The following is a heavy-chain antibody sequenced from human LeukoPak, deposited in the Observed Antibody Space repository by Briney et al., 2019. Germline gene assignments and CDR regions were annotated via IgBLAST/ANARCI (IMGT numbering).Heavy chain of an antibody. D-gene: IGHD3-9*01. CDR1: GYSINSGYY. J-gene: IGHJ4*02. CDR2: IYYSGNT. Sequence: SSETLSLTCTVSGYSINSGYYWGWIRQPPGKGLEWIGVIYYSGNTYHNPSLKSRVTISLDTSKNQFSLKLSSVTATDTAVYYCARVNDISTIPFEFDYWGQGTLVTVSS. CDR3: ARVNDISTIPFEFDY. V-gene: IGHV4-38-2*02.